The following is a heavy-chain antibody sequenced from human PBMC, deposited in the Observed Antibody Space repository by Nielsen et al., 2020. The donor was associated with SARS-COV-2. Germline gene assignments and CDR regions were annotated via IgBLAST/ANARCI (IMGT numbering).Heavy chain of an antibody. CDR3: ARERSYSNYDFYYFGMDV. D-gene: IGHD4-11*01. CDR2: IRGSGYST. Sequence: GESLKISCVGSGFSFSKYAINWVRQAPGKGLEWVADIRGSGYSTYYADSVRGRFTISRDNSKNTVYLQINSLRAEDTDLYYCARERSYSNYDFYYFGMDVWGQGTTVTVSS. CDR1: GFSFSKYA. V-gene: IGHV3-23*01. J-gene: IGHJ6*02.